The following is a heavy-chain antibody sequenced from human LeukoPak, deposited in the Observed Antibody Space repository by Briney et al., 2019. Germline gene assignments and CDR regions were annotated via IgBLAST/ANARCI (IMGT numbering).Heavy chain of an antibody. J-gene: IGHJ4*02. Sequence: GGSLRLSCAASGFTFSDYYMSWIRQAPGKGLEWVSYISSSGSTIYYADSVKGRFTISRDNSKNTLYLQMNSLRAEDTAVYYCARDRSASYQLLYFPDYWGQGTLVTVSS. D-gene: IGHD2-2*02. CDR3: ARDRSASYQLLYFPDY. CDR2: ISSSGSTI. V-gene: IGHV3-11*04. CDR1: GFTFSDYY.